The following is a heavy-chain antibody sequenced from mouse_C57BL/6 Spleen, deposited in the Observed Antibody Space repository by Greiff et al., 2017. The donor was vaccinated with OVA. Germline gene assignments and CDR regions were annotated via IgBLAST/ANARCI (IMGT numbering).Heavy chain of an antibody. CDR2: IDPSDSET. J-gene: IGHJ3*01. CDR1: GYTFTSYW. V-gene: IGHV1-52*01. Sequence: QVQLQQPGAELVRPGSSVKLSCKASGYTFTSYWMHWVKQRPIQGLEWIGKIDPSDSETHYNQNFKNKAPLTVDKTSSTAYMEHSSLTSEDSAVHYCARWDYDYSWFADWGQGTLVTVSA. CDR3: ARWDYDYSWFAD. D-gene: IGHD2-4*01.